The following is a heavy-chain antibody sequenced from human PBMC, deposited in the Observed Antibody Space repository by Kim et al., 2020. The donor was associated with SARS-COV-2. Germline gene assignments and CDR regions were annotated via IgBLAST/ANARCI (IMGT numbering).Heavy chain of an antibody. V-gene: IGHV1-18*04. CDR3: ARDPGAVGATGWFDP. CDR1: GYTFTSYG. J-gene: IGHJ5*02. Sequence: ASVKVSCKASGYTFTSYGISWVRQAPGQGLEWMGWISAYNGNTNYAQKLQGRVTMTTDTSTSTAYMELRSLRSDDTAVYYCARDPGAVGATGWFDPWGQGTLVTVSS. D-gene: IGHD1-26*01. CDR2: ISAYNGNT.